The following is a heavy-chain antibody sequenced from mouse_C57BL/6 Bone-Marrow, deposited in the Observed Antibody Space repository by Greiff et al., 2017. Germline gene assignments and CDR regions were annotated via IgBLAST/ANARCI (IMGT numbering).Heavy chain of an antibody. J-gene: IGHJ3*01. D-gene: IGHD2-4*01. CDR2: ISDGGSYT. V-gene: IGHV5-4*01. Sequence: EVKLLESGGGLVKPGGSLKLSCAASGFTFSSYAMSWVRQTPEKRLEWVATISDGGSYTYYPDNVKGRFTISRDNAKNNLYLQMSHLNAEDTAMXYCAREGYDYTWFAYWGQGTLVTVSA. CDR3: AREGYDYTWFAY. CDR1: GFTFSSYA.